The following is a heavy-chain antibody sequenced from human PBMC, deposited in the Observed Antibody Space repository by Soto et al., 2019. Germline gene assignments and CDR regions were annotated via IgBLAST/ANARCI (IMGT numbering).Heavy chain of an antibody. CDR1: GVTFSSYA. D-gene: IGHD3-22*01. V-gene: IGHV1-69*05. Sequence: QVQLVQSGAEVKKPGSSVKVSCKASGVTFSSYAISWVRQAPGQGLEWMGGIIPIFGTANYAQKFQGRVTITPDESRSKSYMELSRLRSEEMAVYYCARELQYYYDSSGYYSYWGQGTLVTVSS. J-gene: IGHJ4*02. CDR2: IIPIFGTA. CDR3: ARELQYYYDSSGYYSY.